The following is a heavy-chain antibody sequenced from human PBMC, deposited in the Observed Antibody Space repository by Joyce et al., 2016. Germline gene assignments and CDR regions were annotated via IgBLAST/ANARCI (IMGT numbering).Heavy chain of an antibody. D-gene: IGHD3-3*01. CDR3: AHRHYFDFWAGGEFDY. CDR2: IYWNDDK. CDR1: GFSITASGVG. Sequence: QITLKESGPTLVKPTQTLTLTCTFSGFSITASGVGVGWIRQPPGKALEWLALIYWNDDKRFSPSLKSRLTISKDTSKNQVVLTMTNMEPVDTGTYYCAHRHYFDFWAGGEFDYWGQGILVTVSS. J-gene: IGHJ4*02. V-gene: IGHV2-5*01.